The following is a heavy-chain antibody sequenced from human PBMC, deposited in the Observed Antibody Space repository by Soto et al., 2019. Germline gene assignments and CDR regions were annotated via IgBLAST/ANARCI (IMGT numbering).Heavy chain of an antibody. Sequence: VASVKVSCKASGYTFTSYYMHWVRQAPGQGLEWMGIINPSGGSTSYAQKFQGRVTMTRDTSTSTVYMELSSLRSEDTAVYYCARELDLAIVVVTAAIGQRSVVSGMDVWGQGTTVTVS. J-gene: IGHJ6*02. CDR1: GYTFTSYY. D-gene: IGHD2-2*02. V-gene: IGHV1-46*01. CDR2: INPSGGST. CDR3: ARELDLAIVVVTAAIGQRSVVSGMDV.